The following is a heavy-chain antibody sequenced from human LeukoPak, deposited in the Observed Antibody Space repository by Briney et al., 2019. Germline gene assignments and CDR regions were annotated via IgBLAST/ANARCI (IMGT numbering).Heavy chain of an antibody. CDR2: ISGSGGST. Sequence: PGGSLRLSCAASGFTSSSYAMSWVRQAPGKGLEWVSAISGSGGSTYYADSVKGRFTISRDNSKNTLYLQMNSLRAEDTAVYYCANHILGYCSGGSCANFDHWGQGTLVTVSS. CDR3: ANHILGYCSGGSCANFDH. CDR1: GFTSSSYA. D-gene: IGHD2-15*01. J-gene: IGHJ4*02. V-gene: IGHV3-23*01.